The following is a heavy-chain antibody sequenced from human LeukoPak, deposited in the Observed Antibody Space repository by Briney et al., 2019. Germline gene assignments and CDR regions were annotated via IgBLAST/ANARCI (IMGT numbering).Heavy chain of an antibody. J-gene: IGHJ4*02. D-gene: IGHD3-10*01. CDR3: AKGFNYYGSGYHFDY. CDR2: ISYDGSNK. V-gene: IGHV3-30*18. Sequence: HPGRSLRLSCAASGFTFSSYGMHWVRQAPGKGLEWVAVISYDGSNKYYADSVKGRFTISRDNSKNTLYLQMNSLRAEDTAVYYCAKGFNYYGSGYHFDYWGQGTLVTVSS. CDR1: GFTFSSYG.